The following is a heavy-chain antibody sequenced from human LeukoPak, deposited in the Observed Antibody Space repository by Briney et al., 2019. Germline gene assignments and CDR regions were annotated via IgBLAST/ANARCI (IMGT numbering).Heavy chain of an antibody. V-gene: IGHV1-8*01. J-gene: IGHJ5*02. D-gene: IGHD3-16*02. CDR1: GYTFTSYD. CDR3: ARGPLVRLPSSFDP. CDR2: MNPNSGNT. Sequence: GASVKVSCKASGYTFTSYDNNWVRQATGQGLEWMGWMNPNSGNTGSAQRFQGRVTMTRDTSIGTAYMELSSLRSEDTAVYYCARGPLVRLPSSFDPWGQGTLVTVSS.